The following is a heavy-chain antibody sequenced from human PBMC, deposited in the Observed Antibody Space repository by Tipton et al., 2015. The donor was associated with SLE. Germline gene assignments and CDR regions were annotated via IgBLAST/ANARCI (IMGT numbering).Heavy chain of an antibody. Sequence: SLRLSCAASGFTFRRYWMSWVSQAPGKGLEWVANIRQYGSERYYVDSVKGRFTISRDNAKNSLYLQMNSLRAEDTDLYYCVRDAGYCSDGPCYSHDYWGQGTLVTVSS. J-gene: IGHJ4*02. CDR3: VRDAGYCSDGPCYSHDY. CDR1: GFTFRRYW. V-gene: IGHV3-7*01. D-gene: IGHD2-15*01. CDR2: IRQYGSER.